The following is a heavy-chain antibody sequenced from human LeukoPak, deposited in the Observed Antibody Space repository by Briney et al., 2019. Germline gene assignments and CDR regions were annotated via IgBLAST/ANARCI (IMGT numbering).Heavy chain of an antibody. CDR2: ISASGSAT. J-gene: IGHJ4*02. D-gene: IGHD1-20*01. Sequence: GSLRLSCAASGFIFSNYGMNWVRQAPGKGLEWVAAISASGSATSYADSVRGRFTISRDNSKSTTYLQMNSLRAEDTAVYYCAKELRSISATTGFDYWGQGTLVTVSS. CDR3: AKELRSISATTGFDY. CDR1: GFIFSNYG. V-gene: IGHV3-23*01.